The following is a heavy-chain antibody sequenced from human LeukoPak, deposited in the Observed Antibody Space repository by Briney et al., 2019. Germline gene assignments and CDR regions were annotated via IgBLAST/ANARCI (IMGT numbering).Heavy chain of an antibody. Sequence: PSETLSLTCTVSGGSIGRHYWSWIRQSAGKGLEWIGRIYKSGSNSENTNYNPSLESRVTVAADTSNNQFSLTLSSVTAPDTAVYYCARASLSIGGYSSFDYWGQGILVTVSS. CDR1: GGSIGRHY. J-gene: IGHJ4*02. CDR2: IYKSGSNSENT. D-gene: IGHD2-15*01. V-gene: IGHV4-4*07. CDR3: ARASLSIGGYSSFDY.